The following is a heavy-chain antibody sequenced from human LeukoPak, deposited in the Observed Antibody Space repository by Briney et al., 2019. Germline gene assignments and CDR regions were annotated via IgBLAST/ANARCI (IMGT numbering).Heavy chain of an antibody. CDR3: ARDRPYCSGGSCWRGFDY. J-gene: IGHJ4*02. D-gene: IGHD2-15*01. CDR2: ISAYNGDT. V-gene: IGHV1-18*01. Sequence: ASAKVSCKASGYPLTDHDIHWVRQAPGQRLEWMGWISAYNGDTNYAQKLQGRVTMTTDTSTSTAYMELRSLRSDDTAVYYCARDRPYCSGGSCWRGFDYWGQGTLVTVSS. CDR1: GYPLTDHD.